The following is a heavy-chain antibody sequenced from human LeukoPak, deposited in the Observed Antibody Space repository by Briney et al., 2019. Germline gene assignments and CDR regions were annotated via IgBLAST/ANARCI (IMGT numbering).Heavy chain of an antibody. CDR3: VRVGSVAGSDYLDY. Sequence: GGSLRLSCVVSGFTFSDHFLDWVRQAPGKGLEWVGRSRNKAKSYTTEYAASVKGRFTISRDDSKNSLYLQMNSLKTEDTAVYYCVRVGSVAGSDYLDYWGQGTLVAVSS. CDR1: GFTFSDHF. CDR2: SRNKAKSYTT. D-gene: IGHD6-19*01. V-gene: IGHV3-72*01. J-gene: IGHJ4*02.